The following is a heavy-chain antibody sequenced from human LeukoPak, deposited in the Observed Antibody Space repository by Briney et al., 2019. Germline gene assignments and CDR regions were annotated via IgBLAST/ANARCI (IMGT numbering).Heavy chain of an antibody. J-gene: IGHJ4*02. CDR1: GGSISSYY. CDR2: IYYSGST. D-gene: IGHD3-22*01. V-gene: IGHV4-59*01. Sequence: PSETLSLTCTVSGGSISSYYWSWIRQPPGKGLEWIGYIYYSGSTNYNPSLKSRVTISVDTSKNQFSLKLSSVTAADTAVYYCASHYYDSSGQDYWGQGTLVTVFS. CDR3: ASHYYDSSGQDY.